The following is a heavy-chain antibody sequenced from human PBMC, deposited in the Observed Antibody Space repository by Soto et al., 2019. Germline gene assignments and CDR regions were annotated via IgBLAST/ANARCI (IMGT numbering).Heavy chain of an antibody. Sequence: SETLSLTCTVSGGSISSSSYYWGWIRQPPGKGLEWIGSIYYSGSTYYNPSLKSRVTISVDTSKNQFSLKLSSVTAADTAVYYCARHDSSSWFPRFDPWGQGTLVTVSS. V-gene: IGHV4-39*01. CDR3: ARHDSSSWFPRFDP. CDR2: IYYSGST. CDR1: GGSISSSSYY. D-gene: IGHD6-13*01. J-gene: IGHJ5*02.